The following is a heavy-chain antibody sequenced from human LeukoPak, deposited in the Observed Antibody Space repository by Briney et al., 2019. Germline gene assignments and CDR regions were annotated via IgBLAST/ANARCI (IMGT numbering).Heavy chain of an antibody. D-gene: IGHD1-26*01. CDR2: INPSGGST. CDR3: ARDTPQYSGSYYGPGFDY. V-gene: IGHV1-46*01. J-gene: IGHJ4*02. CDR1: GYTFTSYY. Sequence: ASVKVSCKASGYTFTSYYMHWVRQAPGQGLEWMGIINPSGGSTSYAQKFQGRVTMTRDMSTSTVYMELSSLRSEDTAVYYCARDTPQYSGSYYGPGFDYWGQGTLVTVSS.